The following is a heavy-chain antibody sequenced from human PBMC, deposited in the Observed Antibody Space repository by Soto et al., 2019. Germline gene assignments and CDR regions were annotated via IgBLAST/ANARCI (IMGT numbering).Heavy chain of an antibody. CDR1: NGSISSAIYY. D-gene: IGHD3-10*01. V-gene: IGHV4-39*01. J-gene: IGHJ5*02. Sequence: TLSLTCTVSNGSISSAIYYWGWNRQPPGKGLEWIGSIYHSGSTYYNPSLQGRVTISVDTSKNQFSLKLSSVTAADTAVYFCAGRSSLASVQVYFGEISNYNWFDPWGQGTLVTVSS. CDR2: IYHSGST. CDR3: AGRSSLASVQVYFGEISNYNWFDP.